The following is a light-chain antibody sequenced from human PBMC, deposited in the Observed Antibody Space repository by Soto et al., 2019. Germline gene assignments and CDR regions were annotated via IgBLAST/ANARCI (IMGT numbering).Light chain of an antibody. CDR2: DSS. J-gene: IGKJ1*01. CDR1: QTVGSS. V-gene: IGKV3D-15*01. Sequence: EIVMTQSPATLSVSPGERVTLSCRASQTVGSSLAWSQQKPGQAPRLLIYDSSSLASGIPARFSGSGSGTEFTLTIISLQSEDFGTYYCQQYKIGRTFGQGT. CDR3: QQYKIGRT.